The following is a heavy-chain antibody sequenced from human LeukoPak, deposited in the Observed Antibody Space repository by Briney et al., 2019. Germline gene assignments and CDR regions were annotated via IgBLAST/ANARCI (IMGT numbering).Heavy chain of an antibody. CDR1: GFTFSSYS. J-gene: IGHJ4*02. CDR3: ANSGSYYEREIDY. V-gene: IGHV3-21*04. D-gene: IGHD1-26*01. Sequence: PGGSLRLSCAASGFTFSSYSMNWVRQAPGKGLEWVSSITGSSSYIYYADSVKGRFTISRDNSKNTLYLQMNSLRAEDTAVYYCANSGSYYEREIDYWGQGTLVTVSS. CDR2: ITGSSSYI.